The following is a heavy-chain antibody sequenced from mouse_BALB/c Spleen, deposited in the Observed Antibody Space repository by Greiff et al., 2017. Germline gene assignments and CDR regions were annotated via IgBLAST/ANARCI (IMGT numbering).Heavy chain of an antibody. J-gene: IGHJ2*01. D-gene: IGHD2-3*01. Sequence: EVQVVESGGGLVKPGGSLKLSCAASGFTFSSYAMSWVRQTPEKRLEWVATISSGGSYTYYPDSVKGRFTISRDNAKNTLYLQMSSLRSEDTAMYYCARRAYDGLDYWGQGTTLTVSS. CDR1: GFTFSSYA. V-gene: IGHV5-9-3*01. CDR3: ARRAYDGLDY. CDR2: ISSGGSYT.